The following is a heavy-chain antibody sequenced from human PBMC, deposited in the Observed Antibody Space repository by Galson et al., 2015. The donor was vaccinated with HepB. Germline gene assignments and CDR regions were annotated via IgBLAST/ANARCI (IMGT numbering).Heavy chain of an antibody. CDR2: MYYTGGT. D-gene: IGHD5-18*01. J-gene: IGHJ4*02. V-gene: IGHV4-39*07. CDR3: ARLRIRVLPAPYRWARGYTSGYVDY. Sequence: ETLSLTCTVSGGSFSSNNYYWGWIRQPPRKGLEWIGSMYYTGGTYYNPSLQSRVTMPVDTSKNQLSLKLSSVTAADTAMYYGARLRIRVLPAPYRWARGYTSGYVDYWGQGTLVTVSS. CDR1: GGSFSSNNYY.